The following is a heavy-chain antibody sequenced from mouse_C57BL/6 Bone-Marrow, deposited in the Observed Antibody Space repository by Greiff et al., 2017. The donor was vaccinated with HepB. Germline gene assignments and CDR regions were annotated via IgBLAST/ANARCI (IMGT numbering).Heavy chain of an antibody. Sequence: EVQLVESGPGLVKPSQSLSLTCSVTGYSITSGYYWNWSRQFPGNKLEWMGYISYDGSNNYNQSLKNRISITRDTSKTQFFLKLNSVTTEDTATYYCAREYYDGYWGQGTTLTVSS. CDR3: AREYYDGY. V-gene: IGHV3-6*01. J-gene: IGHJ2*01. CDR2: ISYDGSN. CDR1: GYSITSGYY. D-gene: IGHD2-3*01.